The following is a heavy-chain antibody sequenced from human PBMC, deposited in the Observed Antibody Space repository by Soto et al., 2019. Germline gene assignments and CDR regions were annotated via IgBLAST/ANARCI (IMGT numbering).Heavy chain of an antibody. D-gene: IGHD3-3*01. CDR1: GFTFSSYG. V-gene: IGHV3-30*18. J-gene: IGHJ4*02. CDR2: ISYDGSNK. CDR3: AKAPDTIF. Sequence: TGGSLRLSCAASGFTFSSYGMHWVRQAPGKGLEWVAVISYDGSNKYYADSVKGRFTISRDNSKNTLYLQMNSLRAEDTAVYYCAKAPDTIFWGQGTLVTVSS.